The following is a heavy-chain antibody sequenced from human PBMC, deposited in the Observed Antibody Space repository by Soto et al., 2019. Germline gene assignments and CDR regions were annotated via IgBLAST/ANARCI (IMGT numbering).Heavy chain of an antibody. CDR2: IVVGTGST. CDR1: GFTLENSA. V-gene: IGHV1-58*02. J-gene: IGHJ5*02. Sequence: SVKVSCKASGFTLENSAIQWVRQARGHRLEWIGWIVVGTGSTNYAQKFQERVSITRDMSTNTAFMELSSLISDDTAVYFCAEDRRQTNTHIWFDPWGKETRATVAS. D-gene: IGHD2-21*01. CDR3: AEDRRQTNTHIWFDP.